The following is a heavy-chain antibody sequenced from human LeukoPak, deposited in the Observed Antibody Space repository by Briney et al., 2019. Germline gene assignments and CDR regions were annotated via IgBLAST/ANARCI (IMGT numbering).Heavy chain of an antibody. CDR1: GFTFSSYA. CDR3: AKGNYGGKTSTYYFDY. CDR2: ISGSGGST. Sequence: PGGSLRLSCAASGFTFSSYAMSWVRQAPGKGLEWVSAISGSGGSTYYADSVKGRFTISRDNSKNTLYLQMNSQRAEDTAVYYYAKGNYGGKTSTYYFDYWGQGTLVTVSS. V-gene: IGHV3-23*01. J-gene: IGHJ4*02. D-gene: IGHD4-23*01.